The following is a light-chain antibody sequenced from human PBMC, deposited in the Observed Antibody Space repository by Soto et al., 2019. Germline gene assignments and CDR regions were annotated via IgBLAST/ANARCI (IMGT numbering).Light chain of an antibody. CDR3: ISFAGSNNVI. CDR1: SSDVGAYNY. J-gene: IGLJ2*01. Sequence: QSALTQPPSASGSPGQSVTISCTGTSSDVGAYNYVSWYQQHPGKAPKLVIFEVSKRPSGVPDRFSGSKSGNTASLTVSGLQAEDEADYYCISFAGSNNVIFGGGTQLTVL. V-gene: IGLV2-8*01. CDR2: EVS.